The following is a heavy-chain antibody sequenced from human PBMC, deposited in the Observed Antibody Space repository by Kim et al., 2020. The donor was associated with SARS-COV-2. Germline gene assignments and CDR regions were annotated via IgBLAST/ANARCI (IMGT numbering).Heavy chain of an antibody. J-gene: IGHJ6*03. D-gene: IGHD5-12*01. CDR2: ISAYNGNT. CDR1: GYTFTSYG. Sequence: ASVKVSCKASGYTFTSYGISWVRQAPGQGLEWMGWISAYNGNTNYAQKLQGRVTMTTDTSTSTAYMELRSLRSDDTAVYYCARVVREYSRGYYMDVWGKGTTVTVSS. V-gene: IGHV1-18*01. CDR3: ARVVREYSRGYYMDV.